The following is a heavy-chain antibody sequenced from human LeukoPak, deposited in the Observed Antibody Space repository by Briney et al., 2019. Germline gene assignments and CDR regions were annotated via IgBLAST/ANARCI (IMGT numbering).Heavy chain of an antibody. CDR3: ARDREGYNLYYFDY. V-gene: IGHV1-69*04. J-gene: IGHJ4*02. CDR2: IVPILGIA. CDR1: GGSFSSYA. D-gene: IGHD5-24*01. Sequence: ASVKVSCKASGGSFSSYAISWVRQAPGQGLEWMGRIVPILGIANNAQKFQGRVTTTSDTSTSTVYMELSSLRSEDTAVYYCARDREGYNLYYFDYWGQGTLVTVSS.